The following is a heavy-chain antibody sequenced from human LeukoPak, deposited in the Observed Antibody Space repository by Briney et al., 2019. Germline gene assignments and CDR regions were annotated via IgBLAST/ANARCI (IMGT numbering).Heavy chain of an antibody. Sequence: GGSLRLSCAASGFTFSSYSMNWVRQAPGMGLEWVSSISSSSSYIYYADSVKGRFTISRDNAKNSLYLQMNSLRPDDTAFYYCAKATGDWYFDLWGRGTLVTVSS. V-gene: IGHV3-21*04. CDR3: AKATGDWYFDL. J-gene: IGHJ2*01. CDR1: GFTFSSYS. D-gene: IGHD7-27*01. CDR2: ISSSSSYI.